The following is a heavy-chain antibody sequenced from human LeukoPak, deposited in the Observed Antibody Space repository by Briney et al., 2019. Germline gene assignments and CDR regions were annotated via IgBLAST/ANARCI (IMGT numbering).Heavy chain of an antibody. D-gene: IGHD6-13*01. CDR1: GLTFSDYC. J-gene: IGHJ5*02. CDR3: ARGVAAAGTRWFDP. V-gene: IGHV3-11*03. CDR2: ISGSSGYT. Sequence: SGGSLRLSCAASGLTFSDYCMTWIRQAPGKGLEWVSYISGSSGYTNYADSVKGRFTISRDNARNSLYLQTNSLRAEDTAVYYCARGVAAAGTRWFDPWGQGTLVTVSS.